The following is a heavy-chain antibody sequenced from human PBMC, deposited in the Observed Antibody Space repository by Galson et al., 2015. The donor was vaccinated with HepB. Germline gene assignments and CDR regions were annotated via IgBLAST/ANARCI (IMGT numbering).Heavy chain of an antibody. Sequence: SCKASGYSFTSYGISWVRQAPGQGLEWMGWISAYNGNTIYAQKLQGRVTMTTDTSTSTAYMELRSLRSDDTAVYYCARRRGSGVVDYWGQGTLVTVSS. D-gene: IGHD3-16*01. V-gene: IGHV1-18*04. CDR2: ISAYNGNT. CDR3: ARRRGSGVVDY. CDR1: GYSFTSYG. J-gene: IGHJ4*02.